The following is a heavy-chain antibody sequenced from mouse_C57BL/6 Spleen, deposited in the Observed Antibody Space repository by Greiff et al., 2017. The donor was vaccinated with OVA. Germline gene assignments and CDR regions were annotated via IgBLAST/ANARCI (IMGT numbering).Heavy chain of an antibody. CDR3: ATLGRGDY. J-gene: IGHJ2*01. CDR1: GYTFTDYN. D-gene: IGHD4-1*01. CDR2: INPNNGGT. Sequence: VQLKQSGPELVKPGASVKMSCKASGYTFTDYNMHWVKQSHGKSLEWIGYINPNNGGTSYNQKFKGKATLTVNNSSSTAYMELRSLTSEDSAVYYWATLGRGDYWGQGTTLTVSS. V-gene: IGHV1-22*01.